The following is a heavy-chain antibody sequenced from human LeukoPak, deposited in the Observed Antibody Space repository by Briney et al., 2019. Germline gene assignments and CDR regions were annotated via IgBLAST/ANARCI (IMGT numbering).Heavy chain of an antibody. V-gene: IGHV4-34*01. J-gene: IGHJ3*02. D-gene: IGHD3-10*01. CDR3: ARWLWFGGDAFDI. Sequence: SATLSLTCAVYGGSFSGYYWSWIRQPPGKGLEWIGEINHSGSTNYNPSLKSRVPISVDTSKNQFSLKLSSVTAADTAVYYCARWLWFGGDAFDIWGQGTMVTVSS. CDR2: INHSGST. CDR1: GGSFSGYY.